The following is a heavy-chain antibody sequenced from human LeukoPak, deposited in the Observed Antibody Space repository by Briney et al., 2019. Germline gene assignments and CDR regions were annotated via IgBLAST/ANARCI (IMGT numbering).Heavy chain of an antibody. D-gene: IGHD3-10*02. CDR1: GFTFSNYE. J-gene: IGHJ6*04. Sequence: PGGSLRLSCAASGFTFSNYEMNWVRLAPGKGLEWVSYITTSGSTKYYADSVKGRFTISRDNAKNSLYLQMNSLRAEDTAVYYCAELGITMIGGVWGKGTTVTISS. CDR2: ITTSGSTK. V-gene: IGHV3-48*03. CDR3: AELGITMIGGV.